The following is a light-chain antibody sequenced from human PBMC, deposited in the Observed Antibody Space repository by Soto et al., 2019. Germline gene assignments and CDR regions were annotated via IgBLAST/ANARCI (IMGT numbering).Light chain of an antibody. CDR1: QSVSNNY. V-gene: IGKV3-20*01. CDR2: GAS. Sequence: EIVLTRSPGTLSLSPWERATLSCRASQSVSNNYLAWYQQKPGQAPRLLIYGASNRATGIPDRFSGSGSGTDFTLTISRLEPEDFAVYYCQQYNNWPPITFGQGTRLEIK. CDR3: QQYNNWPPIT. J-gene: IGKJ5*01.